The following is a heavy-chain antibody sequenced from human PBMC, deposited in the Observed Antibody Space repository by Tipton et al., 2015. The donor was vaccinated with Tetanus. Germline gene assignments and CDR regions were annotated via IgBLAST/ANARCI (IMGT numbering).Heavy chain of an antibody. Sequence: SLRLSCVASGFSFSSYSVNWVRQAPGRGLEWLSFISGSSSNIYYADSVKGRFTISRDNAKNSVYLQMSSLRDEDTAIYYCARDRRSYRASAGYGMDVWGQGTTVTVSS. V-gene: IGHV3-48*02. J-gene: IGHJ6*02. CDR3: ARDRRSYRASAGYGMDV. CDR2: ISGSSSNI. D-gene: IGHD6-13*01. CDR1: GFSFSSYS.